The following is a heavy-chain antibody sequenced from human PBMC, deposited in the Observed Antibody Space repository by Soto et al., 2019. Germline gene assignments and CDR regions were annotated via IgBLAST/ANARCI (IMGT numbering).Heavy chain of an antibody. Sequence: PGGSLRLSCAASGFTFSSYGMHWVRQAPGKGLEWVAVIWYDGSNKYYADSVKGRFTISRDNSKNTLYLQMNSLRAEDTAVYYCARTVPLHIAARSANYGMDVWGPGTKVTVSS. J-gene: IGHJ6*02. CDR1: GFTFSSYG. V-gene: IGHV3-33*01. CDR2: IWYDGSNK. CDR3: ARTVPLHIAARSANYGMDV. D-gene: IGHD6-6*01.